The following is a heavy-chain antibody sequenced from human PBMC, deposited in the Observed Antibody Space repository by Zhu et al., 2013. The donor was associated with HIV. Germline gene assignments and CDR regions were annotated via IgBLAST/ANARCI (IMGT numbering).Heavy chain of an antibody. CDR1: GGTFSSYT. CDR2: IIPILGIA. Sequence: QVQLVQSGAEVKKPGSSVKVSCKASGGTFSSYTISWVRQAPGQGLEWMGRIIPILGIANYAQKFQGRVTITADKSTSTAYMELSSLRSEDTAVYYCAAGVAGTPSHPYYFDYWGQGTLVTVSS. CDR3: AAGVAGTPSHPYYFDY. D-gene: IGHD6-19*01. J-gene: IGHJ4*02. V-gene: IGHV1-69*02.